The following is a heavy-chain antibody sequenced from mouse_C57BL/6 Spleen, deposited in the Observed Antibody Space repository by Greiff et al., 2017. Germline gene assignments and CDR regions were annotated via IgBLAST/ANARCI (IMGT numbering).Heavy chain of an antibody. Sequence: QVQLQESGAELVRPGTSVKVSCKASGYAFTNYLIEWVKQRPGQGLEWIGVIYPGSGGTNYNEKFKGKATLTADKSSSTAYMQLSSLTSEDSAVYFCARSGGSYGNWCFDVWGTGTTVTVSS. CDR1: GYAFTNYL. J-gene: IGHJ1*03. CDR3: ARSGGSYGNWCFDV. CDR2: IYPGSGGT. V-gene: IGHV1-54*01. D-gene: IGHD1-1*02.